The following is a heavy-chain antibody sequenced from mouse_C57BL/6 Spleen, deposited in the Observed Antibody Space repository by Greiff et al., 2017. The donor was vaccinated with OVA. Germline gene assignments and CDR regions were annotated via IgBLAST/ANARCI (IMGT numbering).Heavy chain of an antibody. CDR2: IDPETGGT. CDR1: GYTFTDYE. J-gene: IGHJ3*01. D-gene: IGHD1-2*01. V-gene: IGHV1-15*01. Sequence: VQLQQSGAELVRPGASVTLSCKASGYTFTDYEMHWVKQTPVHGLEWIGAIDPETGGTAYNQKFKGKAILTADKSSSTAYMELRSLTSEDSAVYYCTRREGALLPWFAYWGQGTLVTVSA. CDR3: TRREGALLPWFAY.